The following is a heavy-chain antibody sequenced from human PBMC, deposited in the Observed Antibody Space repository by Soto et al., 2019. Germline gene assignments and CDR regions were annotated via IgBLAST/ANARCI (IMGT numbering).Heavy chain of an antibody. Sequence: SVNVSCKASGFTFTSSAVQWVRQARGQRLEWIGWIVVGSGNTNYAQKFQERVTITRDMSTSTAYMELSSLRSEDTAVYYCAAPESGSQAGGFYGMDVWGQGTTVTVSS. CDR2: IVVGSGNT. D-gene: IGHD1-26*01. CDR1: GFTFTSSA. J-gene: IGHJ6*02. V-gene: IGHV1-58*01. CDR3: AAPESGSQAGGFYGMDV.